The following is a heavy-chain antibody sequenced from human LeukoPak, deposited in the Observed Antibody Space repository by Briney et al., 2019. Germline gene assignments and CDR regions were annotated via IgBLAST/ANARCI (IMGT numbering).Heavy chain of an antibody. D-gene: IGHD3-10*01. V-gene: IGHV4-4*07. CDR2: IFTSGIT. CDR1: GGSISIYY. Sequence: SETLSLTRTVSGGSISIYYWNWIRQPAGKGLEWIGRIFTSGITNYDPSLKSRVTMSVDTSKNQFSLNLSSVTAADTAVYYCAGESSGNYYNPLGYMDVWGKGTTVTVSS. J-gene: IGHJ6*03. CDR3: AGESSGNYYNPLGYMDV.